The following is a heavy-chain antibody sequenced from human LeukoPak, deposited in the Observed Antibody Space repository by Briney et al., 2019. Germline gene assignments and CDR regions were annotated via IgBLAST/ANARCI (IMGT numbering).Heavy chain of an antibody. V-gene: IGHV1-69*13. D-gene: IGHD3-16*01. CDR2: IIPIFGTA. CDR1: GGTFSSYA. Sequence: ASVKVSCKASGGTFSSYAISWVRQAPGQGLEWMGGIIPIFGTANYAQKFQGRVTITADESTSTAYMELSSLRSEDTAVYYCARGGAAGPSGGYYYYYMDVWGKGTTVTISS. CDR3: ARGGAAGPSGGYYYYYMDV. J-gene: IGHJ6*03.